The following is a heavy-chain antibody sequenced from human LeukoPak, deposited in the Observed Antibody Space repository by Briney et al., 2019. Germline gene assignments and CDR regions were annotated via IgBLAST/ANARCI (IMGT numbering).Heavy chain of an antibody. CDR1: GGPISSGGYS. CDR3: ARTAVADSSIYDY. CDR2: IYHSGST. V-gene: IGHV4-30-2*01. Sequence: SETLSLTCAVSGGPISSGGYSWSWIRQPPGKGLEWIGYIYHSGSTYYNPSLKSRVTISVDRSKNQFSLKLSSVTAADTAVYYCARTAVADSSIYDYWGQGTLVTVSS. J-gene: IGHJ4*02. D-gene: IGHD6-19*01.